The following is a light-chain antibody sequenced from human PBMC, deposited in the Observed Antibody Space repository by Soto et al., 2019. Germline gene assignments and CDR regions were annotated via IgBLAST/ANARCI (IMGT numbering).Light chain of an antibody. CDR1: SSNIGSNT. Sequence: QPVLTQPPSASGTPGQSVTISCSGSSSNIGSNTVNWYQQLPGTAPKLLIYSNNQRPSGVPDRFSGSNSGTLASLVISGLQSEDEAEYYCAAWDDSLNGYVFGPGTTLTVL. V-gene: IGLV1-44*01. J-gene: IGLJ1*01. CDR2: SNN. CDR3: AAWDDSLNGYV.